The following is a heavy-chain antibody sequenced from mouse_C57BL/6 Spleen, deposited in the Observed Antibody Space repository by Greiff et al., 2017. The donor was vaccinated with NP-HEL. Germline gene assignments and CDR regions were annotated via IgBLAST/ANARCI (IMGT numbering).Heavy chain of an antibody. J-gene: IGHJ2*01. V-gene: IGHV1-80*01. Sequence: VQLQQSGAELVKPGASVKISCKASGYAFSSYWMNWVKQRHGKGLEWIGQIYPGDGDTNYNGKFKGKATLTADKSSSTAYMQLSSLTSEDSAVYFCARKGPYLFDYWGQGTTLTVSS. CDR1: GYAFSSYW. CDR2: IYPGDGDT. CDR3: ARKGPYLFDY. D-gene: IGHD5-5*01.